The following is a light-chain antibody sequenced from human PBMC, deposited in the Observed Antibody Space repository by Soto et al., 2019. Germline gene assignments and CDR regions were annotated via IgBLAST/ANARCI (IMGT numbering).Light chain of an antibody. CDR2: GAS. Sequence: EIVLTQSPGTLSLSPGERATVFCRVSQGVDSSYLAWFQQKPGQAPRLLIYGASRRATGVPDRFSGSGSGTDFTLTITRLKPEDFAAYYCHQYDSSSWTFGQGTKVEI. J-gene: IGKJ1*01. CDR3: HQYDSSSWT. V-gene: IGKV3-20*01. CDR1: QGVDSSY.